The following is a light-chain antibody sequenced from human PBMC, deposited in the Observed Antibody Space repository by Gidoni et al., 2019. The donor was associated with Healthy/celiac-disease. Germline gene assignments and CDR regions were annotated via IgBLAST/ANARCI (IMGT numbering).Light chain of an antibody. Sequence: QSALTQPASVSGSPGQSITISCTGTSSDVGTYNYVSWYQQHPGKAPKLMIYEVSNRPSGVSNRFSGSKSGNTASLTISGLQAEDEADYYCTSYTTSITLASHYVFGTGTKVTVL. CDR1: SSDVGTYNY. J-gene: IGLJ1*01. CDR3: TSYTTSITLASHYV. CDR2: EVS. V-gene: IGLV2-14*01.